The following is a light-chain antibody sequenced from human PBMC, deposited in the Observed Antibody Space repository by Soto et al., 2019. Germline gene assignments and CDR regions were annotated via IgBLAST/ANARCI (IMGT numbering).Light chain of an antibody. CDR3: SSYTTSSSYV. V-gene: IGLV2-14*01. CDR1: SRDVGGYKY. Sequence: QSALTQPASVSVSPGQSIAISCTGTSRDVGGYKYVSWYQQHPGKAPKLLIYDVTNRPSGVSDRFSGSKSGNTASLTISGLQSEGEADYYCSSYTTSSSYVFGTGTKLTVL. J-gene: IGLJ1*01. CDR2: DVT.